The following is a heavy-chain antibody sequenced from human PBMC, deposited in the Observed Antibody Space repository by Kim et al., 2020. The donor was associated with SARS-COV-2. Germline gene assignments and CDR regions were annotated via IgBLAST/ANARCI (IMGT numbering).Heavy chain of an antibody. Sequence: SETLSLTCTVSGGSISSSSYYWGWIRQPPGKGLEWIGSIYYSGSTYYNPSLKSRVTISVDTSKNQFSLKLSSVTAADTAVYYCARLQQLSSIYYFDYWGQGTLVTGSS. CDR1: GGSISSSSYY. CDR2: IYYSGST. V-gene: IGHV4-39*01. D-gene: IGHD6-13*01. J-gene: IGHJ4*02. CDR3: ARLQQLSSIYYFDY.